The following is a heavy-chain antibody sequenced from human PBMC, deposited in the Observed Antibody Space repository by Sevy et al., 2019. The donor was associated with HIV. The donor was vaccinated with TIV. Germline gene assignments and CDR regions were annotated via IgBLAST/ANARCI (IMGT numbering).Heavy chain of an antibody. CDR2: IKSKADGGTT. CDR1: GFTFTKAW. Sequence: GGSLRLSCAASGFTFTKAWMTWVRQAPGKGLEWVGRIKSKADGGTTDYAAPVKGRFTISREDSKNTLYLQLNSLKTEDTAVYYGTTDAGAVGENYWGQGTLVTVSS. D-gene: IGHD3-16*01. J-gene: IGHJ4*02. CDR3: TTDAGAVGENY. V-gene: IGHV3-15*07.